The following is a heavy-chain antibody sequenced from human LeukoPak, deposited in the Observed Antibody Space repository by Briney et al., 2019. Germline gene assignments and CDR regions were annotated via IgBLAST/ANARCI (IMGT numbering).Heavy chain of an antibody. D-gene: IGHD3-3*01. CDR1: GFTFSSSA. Sequence: GGSLRLSCVASGFTFSSSAMTWVRQTPGKGLEWVSGISGSGARTYFTDSVKGRLTISRDNSKNTVYMQMNSLRAEDTAVYYCAKDYDFWSGPYWGQGTLVTVSS. CDR2: ISGSGART. V-gene: IGHV3-23*01. J-gene: IGHJ4*02. CDR3: AKDYDFWSGPY.